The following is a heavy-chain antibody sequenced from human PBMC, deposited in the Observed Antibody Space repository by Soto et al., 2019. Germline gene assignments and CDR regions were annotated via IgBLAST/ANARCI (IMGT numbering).Heavy chain of an antibody. Sequence: EVQLVESGGGLVQPGGPLRLSCEASGFTFSSDWMTWVRQAPGKGLEWVASITRDGSNEHYGDSVKGRVTISRDNAKNLVFMAMNSVRADDSAVYYCARDTYEGGHGAFGIWGQGTRVTVSS. CDR1: GFTFSSDW. J-gene: IGHJ3*02. D-gene: IGHD5-12*01. CDR3: ARDTYEGGHGAFGI. CDR2: ITRDGSNE. V-gene: IGHV3-7*05.